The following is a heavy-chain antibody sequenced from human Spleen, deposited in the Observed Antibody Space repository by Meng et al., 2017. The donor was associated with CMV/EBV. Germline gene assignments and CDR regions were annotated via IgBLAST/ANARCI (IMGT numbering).Heavy chain of an antibody. V-gene: IGHV3-20*04. J-gene: IGHJ6*02. CDR1: GFTFDDYG. CDR3: ARRFLGNYGMDV. Sequence: LSLTCAASGFTFDDYGMSWVRQAPGKGLEWVSGINWNGASTGYADSVQGRFTISRDNARNSLFLQMNGLRVEDTALYYCARRFLGNYGMDVWGQGTAVTVSS. D-gene: IGHD1-26*01. CDR2: INWNGAST.